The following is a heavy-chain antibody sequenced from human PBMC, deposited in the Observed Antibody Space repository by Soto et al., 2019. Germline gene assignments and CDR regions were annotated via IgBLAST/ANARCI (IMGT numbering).Heavy chain of an antibody. Sequence: QVELVESGGGVVRPGKSLTVSCTGSGFVFGGFGMHWVRQTPGKGLECLGMASYDGTYKYFADSVKGRFTISRDNGMNTVYLQMDNLRLEDTALYYCARGGDVLDYWGRGTLVTVSS. CDR1: GFVFGGFG. D-gene: IGHD3-16*01. J-gene: IGHJ4*02. CDR2: ASYDGTYK. V-gene: IGHV3-30*03. CDR3: ARGGDVLDY.